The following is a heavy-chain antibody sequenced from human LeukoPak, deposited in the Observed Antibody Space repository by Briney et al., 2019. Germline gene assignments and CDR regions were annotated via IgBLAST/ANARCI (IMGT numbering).Heavy chain of an antibody. CDR1: GGSFSGYY. Sequence: PSETLSLTCAVYGGSFSGYYWSWIRQPPGKGLEWIGEINHSGSTNYNPSLKSRVTISVDTSKNQFSLKLSSVTAADTAVHYCARVRGIAAAGRRCWFDPWGQGTLVTVSS. J-gene: IGHJ5*02. CDR2: INHSGST. CDR3: ARVRGIAAAGRRCWFDP. D-gene: IGHD6-13*01. V-gene: IGHV4-34*01.